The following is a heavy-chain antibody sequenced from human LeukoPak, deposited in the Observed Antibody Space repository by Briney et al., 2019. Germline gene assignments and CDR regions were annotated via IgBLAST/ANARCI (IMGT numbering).Heavy chain of an antibody. Sequence: GGSLRLSCAASGFTFTTSWMTWVRQAPGKGLEWVANISPDGTEKYYVDSVEGRFTISRDNAQNSLYLQMNSLRVEDTAVYYCAREYCSSTSCLGPWGQGTLVTVSS. CDR3: AREYCSSTSCLGP. V-gene: IGHV3-7*01. CDR1: GFTFTTSW. CDR2: ISPDGTEK. J-gene: IGHJ5*02. D-gene: IGHD2-2*01.